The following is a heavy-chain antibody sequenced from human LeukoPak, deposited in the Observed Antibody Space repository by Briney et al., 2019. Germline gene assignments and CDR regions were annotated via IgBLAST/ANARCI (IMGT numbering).Heavy chain of an antibody. D-gene: IGHD2-8*02. Sequence: GGSLRLSCAASGFTFSSYWMSWVRQVPGKGLEYVSAISSSGGSTYYANSVKGRFTISRDNSKNTLYLQMGSLRTEDMAIYYCARGPDVVLVSHWSFFDYWGQGTLVTVSS. CDR2: ISSSGGST. V-gene: IGHV3-64*01. CDR1: GFTFSSYW. J-gene: IGHJ4*02. CDR3: ARGPDVVLVSHWSFFDY.